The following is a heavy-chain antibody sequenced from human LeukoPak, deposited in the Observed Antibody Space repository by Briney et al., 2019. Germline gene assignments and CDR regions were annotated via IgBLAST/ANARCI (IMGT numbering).Heavy chain of an antibody. Sequence: SSETLSLTCTVSGGSISSSSYYWGWIRQPPGKGLEWIGSIYYSGSTYYNPSLKSRVTISVDTSKNQFSLKLNSVTAADTAVYYCARDHYYNSSGYTFRHWGQGTLVTVSS. CDR1: GGSISSSSYY. J-gene: IGHJ1*01. V-gene: IGHV4-39*07. CDR2: IYYSGST. CDR3: ARDHYYNSSGYTFRH. D-gene: IGHD3-22*01.